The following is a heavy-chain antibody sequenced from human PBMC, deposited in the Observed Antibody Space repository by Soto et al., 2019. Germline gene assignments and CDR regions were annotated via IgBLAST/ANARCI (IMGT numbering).Heavy chain of an antibody. J-gene: IGHJ4*02. D-gene: IGHD3-22*01. V-gene: IGHV3-30*03. CDR1: GFTFSSNG. CDR2: VAYDGSNT. Sequence: QVQLVESGGGVVQPGRSLRLTCAASGFTFSSNGMHWVRQAPGKGLEWVALVAYDGSNTYYGDSVRGRFTFSRDNSENTLYLQMNSQRAEDTAVYYCARWVGGSMYDNSGKWVSWGQGTLVTVSS. CDR3: ARWVGGSMYDNSGKWVS.